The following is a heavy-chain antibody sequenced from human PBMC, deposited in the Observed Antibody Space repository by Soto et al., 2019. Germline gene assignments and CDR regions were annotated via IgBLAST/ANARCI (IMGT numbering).Heavy chain of an antibody. Sequence: QVQLLQSGAEVKKPGASVKVSCKASGYTFTSYDINWVRQATGQGLEWMGWMNPNSGNTGYAQKFQGRVTMTRNTSIRTAYMYLSSLRSEDTSVYYCAREFPALRMITFGGVRNYYYYGMDVWCQWPTVTVSS. J-gene: IGHJ6*02. V-gene: IGHV1-8*01. CDR2: MNPNSGNT. D-gene: IGHD3-16*01. CDR1: GYTFTSYD. CDR3: AREFPALRMITFGGVRNYYYYGMDV.